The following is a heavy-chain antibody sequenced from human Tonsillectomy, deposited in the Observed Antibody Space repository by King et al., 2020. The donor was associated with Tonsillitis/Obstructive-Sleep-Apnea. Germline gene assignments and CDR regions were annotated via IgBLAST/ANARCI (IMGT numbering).Heavy chain of an antibody. J-gene: IGHJ6*02. D-gene: IGHD3-3*01. CDR3: ARGGVTIFGAYYYGMDV. CDR1: GFTVSSNY. CDR2: IYSGYSA. Sequence: VQLVESGGGLIQPGGSLRLSCAASGFTVSSNYMSWVRQAPGKGLEWVSVIYSGYSAYYADSVKGRFTISRDNSKNTLDLQMNRLRAEDTAVYYCARGGVTIFGAYYYGMDVWGQGTTVTVSS. V-gene: IGHV3-53*01.